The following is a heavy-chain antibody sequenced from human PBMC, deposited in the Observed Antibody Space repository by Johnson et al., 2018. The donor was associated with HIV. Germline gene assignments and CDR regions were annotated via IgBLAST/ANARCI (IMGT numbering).Heavy chain of an antibody. CDR1: GFTFSSYA. J-gene: IGHJ3*02. CDR2: ISYDGSNK. CDR3: ARDRHDSSGYYWGIAFDI. V-gene: IGHV3-30-3*01. Sequence: RSLRLSCAASGFTFSSYAMHWVRQAPGKGLEWVAVISYDGSNKYYADSVTGRFTISRDNSKNTLYLQMNSLRAEDTAVYYCARDRHDSSGYYWGIAFDIWGQGTMVTVSS. D-gene: IGHD3-22*01.